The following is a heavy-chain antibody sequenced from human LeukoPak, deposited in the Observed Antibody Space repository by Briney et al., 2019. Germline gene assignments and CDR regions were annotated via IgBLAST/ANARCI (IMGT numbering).Heavy chain of an antibody. CDR2: IYYSGST. Sequence: SETLSLTCTVSGGSISSSSYYWGWIRQSPGKGLEWIGSIYYSGSTYYNPSLKSRVTISVDTSKNQFSLKLSSVTAADTAVYYCARMVVHLNFDYWGQGTLVTVSS. D-gene: IGHD2-15*01. J-gene: IGHJ4*02. CDR3: ARMVVHLNFDY. CDR1: GGSISSSSYY. V-gene: IGHV4-39*01.